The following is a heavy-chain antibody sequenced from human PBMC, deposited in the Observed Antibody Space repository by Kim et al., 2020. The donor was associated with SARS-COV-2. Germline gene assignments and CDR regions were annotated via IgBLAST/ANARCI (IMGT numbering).Heavy chain of an antibody. V-gene: IGHV1-3*01. D-gene: IGHD3-10*01. J-gene: IGHJ4*02. CDR3: ARVREEGGFGAAHDY. Sequence: QTVQGRVTITRDASASTAYMVLSSLRSEDTAVYYCARVREEGGFGAAHDYWGQGTLVTVSS.